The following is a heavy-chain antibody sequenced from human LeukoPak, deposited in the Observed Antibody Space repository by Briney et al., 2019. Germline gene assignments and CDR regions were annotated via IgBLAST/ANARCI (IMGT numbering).Heavy chain of an antibody. V-gene: IGHV3-23*01. CDR2: ICSGGVDT. D-gene: IGHD6-13*01. J-gene: IGHJ5*02. Sequence: PGGSLRLSCAASGFTFSSYAMSWVRQAPGKGLEWVSGICSGGVDTHYADSVKGRFTISRDNSKNTLYLQMNSLRAEDTAVYYCARPTITTAGTRWFDPWGRGTLVTVSS. CDR3: ARPTITTAGTRWFDP. CDR1: GFTFSSYA.